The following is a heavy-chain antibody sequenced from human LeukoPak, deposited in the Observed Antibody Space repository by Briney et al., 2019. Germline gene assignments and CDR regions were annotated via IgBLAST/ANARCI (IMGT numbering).Heavy chain of an antibody. J-gene: IGHJ4*02. Sequence: ASVKVSCKSSGYTFTGYYIHWVRQAPGQGLDWMGWINPNSGATYYTQNFQGRVTMTRDTSINTVYMELSRLTSDDTAMYYCARPPIYCTSSSCVLAYFDYWGQGTLLTVSS. CDR3: ARPPIYCTSSSCVLAYFDY. V-gene: IGHV1-2*02. CDR1: GYTFTGYY. CDR2: INPNSGAT. D-gene: IGHD2-2*01.